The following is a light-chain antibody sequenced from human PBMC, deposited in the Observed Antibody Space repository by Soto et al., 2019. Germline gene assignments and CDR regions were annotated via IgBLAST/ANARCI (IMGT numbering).Light chain of an antibody. J-gene: IGKJ3*01. V-gene: IGKV1-33*01. CDR1: QDISND. CDR3: QKHDGVPL. CDR2: DAS. Sequence: DIQLPQSPSSLSASVGDRVTITCQASQDISNDLNWYQQKPGKAPNLLIYDASNLETGVPSRFSGGGSGTFFSFTINSLQPEDIVTYYCQKHDGVPLFGPGTKVEVK.